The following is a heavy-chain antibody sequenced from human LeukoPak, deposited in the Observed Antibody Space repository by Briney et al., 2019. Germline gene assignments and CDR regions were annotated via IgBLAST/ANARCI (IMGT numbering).Heavy chain of an antibody. D-gene: IGHD3-22*01. CDR2: IYYSGST. V-gene: IGHV4-61*08. J-gene: IGHJ3*02. Sequence: PSETLSLTCTVSGGSVISSGYYWGWVRQPPGKGLEYIGYIYYSGSTNYNLSLKSRVTISVDTSKNQFSLKLRSVTAADTAVYYCARDSASTGYMNAFDIWGQGTMVTVSS. CDR3: ARDSASTGYMNAFDI. CDR1: GGSVISSGYY.